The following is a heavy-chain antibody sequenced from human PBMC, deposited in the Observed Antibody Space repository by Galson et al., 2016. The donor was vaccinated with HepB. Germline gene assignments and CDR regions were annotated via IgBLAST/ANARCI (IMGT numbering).Heavy chain of an antibody. J-gene: IGHJ4*01. D-gene: IGHD6-25*01. CDR1: GGSISSYY. CDR2: IYDTGST. CDR3: ARDKGEAAAGRGNFDY. V-gene: IGHV4-59*01. Sequence: SETLSLTCTVSGGSISSYYWSWIRQPPGKGLEWIGYIYDTGSTIYNPSLKSRVTISIGTSKNQFSLNLTSVTAADTAVYYCARDKGEAAAGRGNFDYWGQGTLVTVSS.